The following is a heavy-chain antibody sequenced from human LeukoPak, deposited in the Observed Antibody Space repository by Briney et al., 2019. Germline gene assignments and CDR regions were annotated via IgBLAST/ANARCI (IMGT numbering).Heavy chain of an antibody. CDR1: GGSISSYY. D-gene: IGHD2-2*01. V-gene: IGHV4-34*01. CDR2: TNHSGST. J-gene: IGHJ6*03. CDR3: ARMKVVPAAIAFYYYYYMDV. Sequence: TSETLSLTCTVSGGSISSYYWSWIRQPPGKGLEWIGETNHSGSTNYNPSLKSRVTISVDTSKNQFSLKLSSVTAADTAVYYCARMKVVPAAIAFYYYYYMDVWGKGTTVTVSS.